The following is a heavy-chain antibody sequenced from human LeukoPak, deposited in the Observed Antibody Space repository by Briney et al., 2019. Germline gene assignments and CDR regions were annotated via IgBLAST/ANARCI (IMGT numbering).Heavy chain of an antibody. CDR2: ISAYNGNT. J-gene: IGHJ4*02. V-gene: IGHV1-18*01. Sequence: ASVKVSCKASGYTFTSYVISWVRPAPGQGLDWMGWISAYNGNTNYAHKLQGRVTMTTDTSTSTVYMELRSLSCDHTAVYYCAQAVAGFYYFDYWGQGSLVNVSS. CDR3: AQAVAGFYYFDY. D-gene: IGHD6-19*01. CDR1: GYTFTSYV.